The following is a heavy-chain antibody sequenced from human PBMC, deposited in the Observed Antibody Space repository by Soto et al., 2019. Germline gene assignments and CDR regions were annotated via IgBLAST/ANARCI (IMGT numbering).Heavy chain of an antibody. CDR2: IIAVLNLL. CDR1: GGTLSSYT. V-gene: IGHV1-69*02. D-gene: IGHD2-8*01. CDR3: ATSNNNGLDN. Sequence: QVHLVQSGAEVKTPGSSVKVSCKPSGGTLSSYTFVWVRQAPGEGLEWIGRIIAVLNLLNSAQKFQGRVTITADEATRTAYMELNSLRSEDTAVYYCATSNNNGLDNWGQGTLITVSS. J-gene: IGHJ4*02.